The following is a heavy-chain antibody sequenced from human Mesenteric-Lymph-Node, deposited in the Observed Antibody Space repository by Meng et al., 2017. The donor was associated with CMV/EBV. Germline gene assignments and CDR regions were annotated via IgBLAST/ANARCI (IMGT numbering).Heavy chain of an antibody. J-gene: IGHJ6*02. CDR2: INSDGSST. V-gene: IGHV3-74*01. CDR3: ARKRLTGDQKGVFDL. Sequence: GESLKISCAASGFTFSSHWMHWVRQAPGKGLVWVSRINSDGSSTSYADSVKGRITISRDNAKNTLYLQMNSLREEDSAVYYCARKRLTGDQKGVFDLWGQGTTVTVSS. CDR1: GFTFSSHW. D-gene: IGHD7-27*01.